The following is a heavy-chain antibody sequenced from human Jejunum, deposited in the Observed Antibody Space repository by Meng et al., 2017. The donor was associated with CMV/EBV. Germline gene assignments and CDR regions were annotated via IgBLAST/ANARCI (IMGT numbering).Heavy chain of an antibody. D-gene: IGHD2-2*01. Sequence: TVSDSTMHWVRQASGKGLEWVGHIRNKANNYATAYAASVKGRFTISRDDSSSTTYLQLSSVKADDTAVYYCVAPSCSSTNCYAADFWGQGTLVTVSS. CDR3: VAPSCSSTNCYAADF. V-gene: IGHV3-73*01. CDR2: IRNKANNYAT. CDR1: TVSDST. J-gene: IGHJ4*02.